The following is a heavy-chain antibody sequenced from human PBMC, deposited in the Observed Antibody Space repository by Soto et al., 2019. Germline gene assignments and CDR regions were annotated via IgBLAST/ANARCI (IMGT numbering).Heavy chain of an antibody. J-gene: IGHJ4*02. D-gene: IGHD1-1*01. V-gene: IGHV1-69*01. Sequence: QVQLVQSGAEVKKPGSSVRVSCTASGDTFSRYTVNWVRQAPRQGLEWMGGIIPRFGTTNFAPTLQGRVTITADESTNTVYMELSSLRSEDTALYFCARGRGLYNSGRSQLDYWGQGTLVTVSS. CDR1: GDTFSRYT. CDR2: IIPRFGTT. CDR3: ARGRGLYNSGRSQLDY.